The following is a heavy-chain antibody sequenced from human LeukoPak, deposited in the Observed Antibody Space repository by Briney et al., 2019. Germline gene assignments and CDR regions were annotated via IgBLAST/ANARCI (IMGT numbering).Heavy chain of an antibody. CDR3: ARDERGAFDI. J-gene: IGHJ3*02. CDR1: GFTFSSYE. V-gene: IGHV3-48*03. CDR2: ISSSGRTI. Sequence: GGSLRLSCAASGFTFSSYEMNWVRQASGKGLEWVSYISSSGRTIYYAVSVKGRFTISRDNAKNSLYLQMSSLRAEDTAVYYCARDERGAFDIWGQGTMVTVSS. D-gene: IGHD3-16*01.